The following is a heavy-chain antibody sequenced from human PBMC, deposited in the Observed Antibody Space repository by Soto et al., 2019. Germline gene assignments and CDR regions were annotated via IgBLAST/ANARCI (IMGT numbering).Heavy chain of an antibody. CDR3: ARYSGYGSGSSVNLYLEY. CDR1: GFTLGSYW. J-gene: IGHJ4*01. CDR2: IKTDASEK. V-gene: IGHV3-7*01. Sequence: GGSLRLSCEASGFTLGSYWRSWVRQAPGKGLEWLATIKTDASEKKYVDSVKGRLTMSRDNAKNSLYLQMDSLRAEDTAVYYCARYSGYGSGSSVNLYLEYWGHGTLVTVSS. D-gene: IGHD3-10*01.